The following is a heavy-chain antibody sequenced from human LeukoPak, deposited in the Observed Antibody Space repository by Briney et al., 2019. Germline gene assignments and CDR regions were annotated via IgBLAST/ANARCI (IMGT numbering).Heavy chain of an antibody. J-gene: IGHJ4*02. V-gene: IGHV3-15*07. D-gene: IGHD7-27*01. CDR1: GFTFNDAW. CDR3: TTGNWGPH. Sequence: GGSLRLSCAASGFTFNDAWMNWVRQAPGKGLEWVGRIKRKTDGGTTDYAAPVKGRFTISRDDSKNALYLQMNSLKTEDTAVYYCTTGNWGPHWGQGTLVTVSS. CDR2: IKRKTDGGTT.